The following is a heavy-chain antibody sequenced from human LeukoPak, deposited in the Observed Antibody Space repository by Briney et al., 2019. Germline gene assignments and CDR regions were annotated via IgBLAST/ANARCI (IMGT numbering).Heavy chain of an antibody. Sequence: ASVKVSCKASGYTFTSYDINWVRQATARGREWMRWMNPNSGNTGYAQKFQGRVSMTSNTSISTAYMELSSLRSEDTAVYYCARGLRREQQLLRAFDDWGQGTLVTVSS. CDR2: MNPNSGNT. J-gene: IGHJ4*02. CDR3: ARGLRREQQLLRAFDD. V-gene: IGHV1-8*01. D-gene: IGHD6-13*01. CDR1: GYTFTSYD.